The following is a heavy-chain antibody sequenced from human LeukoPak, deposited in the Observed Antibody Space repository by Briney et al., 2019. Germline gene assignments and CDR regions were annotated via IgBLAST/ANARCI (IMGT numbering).Heavy chain of an antibody. J-gene: IGHJ4*02. CDR3: ARGYDSSGYCYFDY. V-gene: IGHV4-59*12. CDR2: IYYSGST. Sequence: SETLSLTCTVSGGSISSYYWSWIRQPPGKGLEWIGYIYYSGSTNYNPSLKSRVTISVDTSKNQFSLKLSSVTAADTAVYYCARGYDSSGYCYFDYWGQGTLVTVSS. D-gene: IGHD3-22*01. CDR1: GGSISSYY.